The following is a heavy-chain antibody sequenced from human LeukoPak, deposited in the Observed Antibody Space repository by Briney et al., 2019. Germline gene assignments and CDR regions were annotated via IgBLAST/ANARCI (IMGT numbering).Heavy chain of an antibody. Sequence: HSETLSLTCIVSGGPISTHYWSWSRQPPGKGLEWIGYNDYSGSTNYNPSLKSRVTISVDTSKNQFSLKLNSVTAADTAVYYCARDLSGRRDWFDPWGQGTLVTVSS. J-gene: IGHJ5*02. D-gene: IGHD1-26*01. CDR1: GGPISTHY. CDR3: ARDLSGRRDWFDP. CDR2: NDYSGST. V-gene: IGHV4-59*11.